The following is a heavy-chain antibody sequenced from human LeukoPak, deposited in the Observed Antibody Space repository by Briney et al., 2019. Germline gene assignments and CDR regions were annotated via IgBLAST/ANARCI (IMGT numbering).Heavy chain of an antibody. CDR2: INHSGST. J-gene: IGHJ4*02. CDR3: ASRVDTAMAPFDY. D-gene: IGHD5-18*01. Sequence: SETLSLTCTVSGGSISSYYWSWIRQPPGKGLEWIGEINHSGSTNYNPSLKSRVTISVDTSKNQFSLKLSSVTAADTAVYYCASRVDTAMAPFDYWGQGTLVTVSS. V-gene: IGHV4-34*01. CDR1: GGSISSYY.